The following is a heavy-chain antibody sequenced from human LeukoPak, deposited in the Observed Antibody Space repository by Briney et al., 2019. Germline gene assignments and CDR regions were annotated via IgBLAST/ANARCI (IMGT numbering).Heavy chain of an antibody. CDR3: ARDLSGRDYFDY. CDR2: INPSGGST. Sequence: GASVKVSCKASGYTFTGYYMHWVRQAPGQGLEWMGIINPSGGSTSYAQKFQGRVTMTRDTSTSTVYMELSSLRSEDTAVYYCARDLSGRDYFDYWGQGTLVTVSS. V-gene: IGHV1-46*01. CDR1: GYTFTGYY. J-gene: IGHJ4*02.